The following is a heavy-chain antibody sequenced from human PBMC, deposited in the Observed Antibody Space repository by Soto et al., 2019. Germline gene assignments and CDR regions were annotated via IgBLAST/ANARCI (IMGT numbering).Heavy chain of an antibody. V-gene: IGHV3-23*01. D-gene: IGHD1-1*01. CDR2: ISGSGGST. CDR1: GFTFSSYA. CDR3: AKDLGVQNWFDP. Sequence: GGSLRLSCAASGFTFSSYAMSWVRQAPGKGLEWVSAISGSGGSTYYADSVKGRFTISRDNSKNTLYLQMNSLGAEDTAVYYCAKDLGVQNWFDPWGQGTLVTVSS. J-gene: IGHJ5*02.